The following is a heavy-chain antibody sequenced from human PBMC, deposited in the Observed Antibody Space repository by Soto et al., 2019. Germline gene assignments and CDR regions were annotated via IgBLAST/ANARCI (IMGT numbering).Heavy chain of an antibody. D-gene: IGHD3-22*01. Sequence: SETLSVSNAGYGGFFSGCYWRWSRQPPGKGLEWIGEINHSGSTNYNPSLKSRVTISVDTSKNQFSLKLSSVTAADTAAYYCARGGNFYDSSGYYYVRRYYYGMDVWGQGTTVT. J-gene: IGHJ6*02. CDR3: ARGGNFYDSSGYYYVRRYYYGMDV. V-gene: IGHV4-34*01. CDR2: INHSGST. CDR1: GGFFSGCY.